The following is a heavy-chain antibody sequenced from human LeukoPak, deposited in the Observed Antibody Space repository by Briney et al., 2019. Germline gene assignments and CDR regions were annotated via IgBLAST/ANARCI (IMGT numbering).Heavy chain of an antibody. CDR1: GYTFTSYD. J-gene: IGHJ6*02. Sequence: ASVTVSCKASGYTFTSYDINWVRQATGQGLEWMGWMNPKSGNTGYAQKFQGRVTMTRNTSISTAYMELSSLRSEDTAVYYCAREPTYCTNGVCYQNYYYYGMDVWGQGTTVTVSS. V-gene: IGHV1-8*01. CDR3: AREPTYCTNGVCYQNYYYYGMDV. D-gene: IGHD2-8*01. CDR2: MNPKSGNT.